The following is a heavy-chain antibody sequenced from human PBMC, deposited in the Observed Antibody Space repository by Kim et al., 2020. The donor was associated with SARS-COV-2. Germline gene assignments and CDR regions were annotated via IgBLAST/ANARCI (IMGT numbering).Heavy chain of an antibody. Sequence: GGSLRLSCAASGFTFSNYGVSWVRQAPGKGLEWVSAISFGGVTDYADSVRGRFTTSRDNPKSTVYLQMNSLRAEDTAVYYCAGIGGTTSCSDDYWGQGTLVTVSS. J-gene: IGHJ4*02. CDR3: AGIGGTTSCSDDY. D-gene: IGHD2-2*01. V-gene: IGHV3-23*01. CDR1: GFTFSNYG. CDR2: ISFGGVT.